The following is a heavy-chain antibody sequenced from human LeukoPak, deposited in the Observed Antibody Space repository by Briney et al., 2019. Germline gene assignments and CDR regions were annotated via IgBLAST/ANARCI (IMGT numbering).Heavy chain of an antibody. CDR1: GGTFSSYA. D-gene: IGHD3-22*01. J-gene: IGHJ3*02. Sequence: GASVKVSCKASGGTFSSYAISWVRQAPGQGLEWMGGIIPIFGTANYAQKFQGRVTMTRDTSTSTVYMELSSLRSEDTAVYYCARAGGDYYDSSGRPHEAFDIWGQGTMVTVSS. CDR2: IIPIFGTA. V-gene: IGHV1-69*05. CDR3: ARAGGDYYDSSGRPHEAFDI.